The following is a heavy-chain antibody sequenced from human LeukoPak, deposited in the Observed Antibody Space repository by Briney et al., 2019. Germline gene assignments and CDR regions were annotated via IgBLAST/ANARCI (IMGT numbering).Heavy chain of an antibody. D-gene: IGHD1-1*01. CDR1: GLSLGNAW. V-gene: IGHV3-15*01. CDR3: TPLGGDNWFDWYFDL. Sequence: GGSLRLSCAASGLSLGNAWMSWVRQVPGKGLEWLGRIRAKVDGGTVDYAAPVKGRFTISRDGSENTLYLHLTSLKIEDAAVYYCTPLGGDNWFDWYFDLWGRGTLVTVSS. CDR2: IRAKVDGGTV. J-gene: IGHJ2*01.